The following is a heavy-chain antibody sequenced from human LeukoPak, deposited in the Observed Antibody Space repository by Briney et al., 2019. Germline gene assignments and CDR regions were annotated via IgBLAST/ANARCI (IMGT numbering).Heavy chain of an antibody. V-gene: IGHV1-18*01. CDR2: ISAYNGNT. Sequence: ASVKVSCKASGYTFTSYGISWVRQAPGQGLEWMGWISAYNGNTNYAQKLQGRVTMTTDTSTSTAYMELRSLRSEDTAVYYCARDRAYCGGDCYPRPDAFDIWGQGTMVTVSS. CDR3: ARDRAYCGGDCYPRPDAFDI. J-gene: IGHJ3*02. D-gene: IGHD2-21*02. CDR1: GYTFTSYG.